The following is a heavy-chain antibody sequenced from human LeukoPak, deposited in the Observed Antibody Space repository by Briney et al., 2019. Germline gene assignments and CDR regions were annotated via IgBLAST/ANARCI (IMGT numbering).Heavy chain of an antibody. V-gene: IGHV4-34*01. Sequence: PSEALSLTYAVYGGSFSGYYWSWIRQPPGKGLEWIGEINHSGSTNYNPSLKSRVTISVDTSKNQFSLKLSSVTAADTAVYYCARDSGYDLDYWGQGTLVTVSS. D-gene: IGHD5-12*01. J-gene: IGHJ4*02. CDR1: GGSFSGYY. CDR3: ARDSGYDLDY. CDR2: INHSGST.